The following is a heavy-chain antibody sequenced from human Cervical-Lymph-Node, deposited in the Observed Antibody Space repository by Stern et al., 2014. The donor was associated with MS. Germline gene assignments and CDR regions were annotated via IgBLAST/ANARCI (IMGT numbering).Heavy chain of an antibody. V-gene: IGHV5-51*01. CDR1: GYRFSNYW. CDR2: IYPRDSET. J-gene: IGHJ3*02. D-gene: IGHD5-24*01. CDR3: AKQRGQSSERGQQFLVSLAAFNI. Sequence: VQLVQSGAEVKKPGESLKISCKGSGYRFSNYWIGWVRQMPGKGLEWMGMIYPRDSETRNNPAFPGQVTMSGDKSIDTVYLPLSGLKALDTAMYYCAKQRGQSSERGQQFLVSLAAFNIWGQGTMVTVS.